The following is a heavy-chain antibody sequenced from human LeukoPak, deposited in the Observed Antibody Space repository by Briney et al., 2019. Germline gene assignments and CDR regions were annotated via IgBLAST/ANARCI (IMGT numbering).Heavy chain of an antibody. Sequence: ASVKVSCKASGYTFTGYYMNWVRQAPGQGLEWLGWINPNSGDTKYAQKFLGRVIMTSDTSINTGYMALSSLTSDDTAVYYCARKSTVRRTSEFDYWGQGSLVTVSS. V-gene: IGHV1-2*02. CDR1: GYTFTGYY. CDR2: INPNSGDT. J-gene: IGHJ4*02. D-gene: IGHD3-10*02. CDR3: ARKSTVRRTSEFDY.